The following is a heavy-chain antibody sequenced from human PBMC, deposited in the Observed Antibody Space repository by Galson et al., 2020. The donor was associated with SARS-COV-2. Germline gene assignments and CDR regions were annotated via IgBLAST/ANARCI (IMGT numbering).Heavy chain of an antibody. Sequence: KIGESLKISCKGSGYSFTSYWISWVRQMPGKGLEWMGRIDPSDSYTNYSPSFQGHVTISADKSISTAYLQWSSLKASDTAMYYCARHVIAVAGTLSGGYYGMDVWGQGTTVTVSS. CDR1: GYSFTSYW. CDR2: IDPSDSYT. J-gene: IGHJ6*02. V-gene: IGHV5-10-1*01. D-gene: IGHD6-19*01. CDR3: ARHVIAVAGTLSGGYYGMDV.